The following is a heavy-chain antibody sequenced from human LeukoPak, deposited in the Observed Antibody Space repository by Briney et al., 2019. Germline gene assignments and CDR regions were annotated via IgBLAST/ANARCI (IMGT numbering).Heavy chain of an antibody. Sequence: GSLRLSCAASGFTFSSYGLHWVRQAPGKGLEWVAYTRFDGSDKYHADSVKGRFTISRDNSKNTLYLQMNSLRAEDTAVYYCAKDVLPFSSSGEFDDWGQGTLVTVSS. CDR1: GFTFSSYG. CDR2: TRFDGSDK. J-gene: IGHJ4*02. CDR3: AKDVLPFSSSGEFDD. V-gene: IGHV3-30*02. D-gene: IGHD3-16*01.